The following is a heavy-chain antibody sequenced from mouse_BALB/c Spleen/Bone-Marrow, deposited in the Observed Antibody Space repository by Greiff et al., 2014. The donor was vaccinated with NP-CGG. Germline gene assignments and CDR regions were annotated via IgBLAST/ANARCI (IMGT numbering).Heavy chain of an antibody. CDR3: ARLDGTPYTMDY. CDR2: IHYSGTT. D-gene: IGHD4-1*01. Sequence: EVKLEESGPDLVKPSQSLSLTCTVTGYSITSYYSWYWIRQFPGNNLEWMGFIHYSGTTVYNPSLKSRISLTRDTSNNQFFLQWNSVTAEDAATYYCARLDGTPYTMDYWGQGTTVTVSS. J-gene: IGHJ4*01. V-gene: IGHV3-1*02. CDR1: GYSITSYYS.